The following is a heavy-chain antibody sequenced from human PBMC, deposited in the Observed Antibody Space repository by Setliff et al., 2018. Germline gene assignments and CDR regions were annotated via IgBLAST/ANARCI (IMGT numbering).Heavy chain of an antibody. CDR2: IYQSGNT. CDR1: GYSIRSGYY. CDR3: AKEGYYDHFGYYHYYFDF. Sequence: SETLSLTCGVSGYSIRSGYYWGWVRQPPGKGLEWIGKIYQSGNTYYNPSLESRVTISVDTSGNHFSLRLSSVTAADTAVYYCAKEGYYDHFGYYHYYFDFWGQGTLVTVSS. V-gene: IGHV4-38-2*01. D-gene: IGHD3-22*01. J-gene: IGHJ4*02.